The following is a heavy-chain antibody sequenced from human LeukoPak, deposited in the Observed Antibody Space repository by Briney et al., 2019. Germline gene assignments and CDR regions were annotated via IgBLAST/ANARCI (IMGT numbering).Heavy chain of an antibody. D-gene: IGHD1-26*01. Sequence: TGGSLRLSCAASGFTFSNSWMHWVRQATGKGLEWVSAIGTAGDTYYPGSVKGRFTISRENAKNSLYLQMNSLRAGDTAVYYCARVFPLWELPDYWGQGTLVTVSS. J-gene: IGHJ4*02. CDR3: ARVFPLWELPDY. CDR1: GFTFSNSW. V-gene: IGHV3-13*01. CDR2: IGTAGDT.